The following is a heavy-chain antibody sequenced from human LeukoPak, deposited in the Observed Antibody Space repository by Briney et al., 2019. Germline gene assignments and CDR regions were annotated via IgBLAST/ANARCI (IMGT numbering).Heavy chain of an antibody. Sequence: GRSLRLSCALSGFTFSNYGMHWVRQPPGKGLEWVAFISYDGTNKYYADSVKGRVTISRDTSKRTLYLQINSLRSEDTAVYYCAKDQGYDTGYLDYWGQGTLVTVSS. V-gene: IGHV3-30*18. D-gene: IGHD3-22*01. CDR1: GFTFSNYG. CDR3: AKDQGYDTGYLDY. J-gene: IGHJ4*02. CDR2: ISYDGTNK.